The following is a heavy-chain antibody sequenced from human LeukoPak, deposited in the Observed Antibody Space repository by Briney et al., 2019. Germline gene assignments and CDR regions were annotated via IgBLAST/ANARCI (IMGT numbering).Heavy chain of an antibody. V-gene: IGHV7-4-1*01. J-gene: IGHJ4*02. CDR3: ARVGDSSGYPDY. CDR1: GYTFTRNT. Sequence: ASVKVSCKASGYTFTRNTINWVRQAPGQGLEWMGWVNTNTGNPTYAQGFTGRFVFSSDTSVSTAYLQIGSLKAEDTAVYYCARVGDSSGYPDYWGQGTLVTVSS. CDR2: VNTNTGNP. D-gene: IGHD3-22*01.